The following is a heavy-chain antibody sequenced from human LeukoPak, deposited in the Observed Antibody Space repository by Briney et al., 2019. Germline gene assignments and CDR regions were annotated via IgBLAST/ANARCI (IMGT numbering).Heavy chain of an antibody. Sequence: SATLSLTCTVSGGSISSYYWSWIRQPPGKGLEWIGYIYYSGSTNYNPSLKSRVTIPVDTSKNQFSLKLSSVTAADTAVYYCARDKGLAVAGPGAFDIWGQGTMVTVSS. CDR1: GGSISSYY. CDR2: IYYSGST. D-gene: IGHD6-19*01. CDR3: ARDKGLAVAGPGAFDI. V-gene: IGHV4-59*01. J-gene: IGHJ3*02.